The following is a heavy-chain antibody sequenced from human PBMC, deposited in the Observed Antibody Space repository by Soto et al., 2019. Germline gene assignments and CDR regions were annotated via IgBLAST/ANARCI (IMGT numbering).Heavy chain of an antibody. Sequence: SVKVSCKASGGTFSTRSIIWGRRAPGHGLEWMGGIIPISGTTYYTQKFQGRVTITADEPTSTAFMELSSLKSDDTAVFYCARGYCSGGNCYSGMDVWGQGTMVTVSS. CDR2: IIPISGTT. CDR3: ARGYCSGGNCYSGMDV. V-gene: IGHV1-69*13. CDR1: GGTFSTRS. D-gene: IGHD2-15*01. J-gene: IGHJ6*02.